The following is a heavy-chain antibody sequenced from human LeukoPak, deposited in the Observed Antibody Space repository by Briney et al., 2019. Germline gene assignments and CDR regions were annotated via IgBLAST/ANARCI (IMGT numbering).Heavy chain of an antibody. CDR2: IYYSGST. V-gene: IGHV4-59*01. Sequence: PSETLSLTCTVSGGSISSYYWSWIRQPPGKGLEWIGYIYYSGSTNYNPSLKSRVTISVDTSKNQFSLKLSSVTAADTAVYYCARGPNYYGSPYDYWGQGTLVTVSS. CDR3: ARGPNYYGSPYDY. J-gene: IGHJ4*02. CDR1: GGSISSYY. D-gene: IGHD3-22*01.